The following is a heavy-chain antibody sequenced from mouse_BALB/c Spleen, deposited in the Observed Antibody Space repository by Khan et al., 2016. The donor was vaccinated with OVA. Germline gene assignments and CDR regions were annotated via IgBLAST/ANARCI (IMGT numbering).Heavy chain of an antibody. CDR3: SCELRGFAY. Sequence: EVKLLESGPSLVKPSQTLSLTCSVTGDSITRGYWNWIRKFPGNKLDYMGYISYSGNTYCNPSLKSRISITRDPSKNQYYLQLNSVTTEDTATYYCSCELRGFAYWGQGTLVTVSA. CDR2: ISYSGNT. V-gene: IGHV3-8*02. J-gene: IGHJ3*01. D-gene: IGHD1-1*01. CDR1: GDSITRGY.